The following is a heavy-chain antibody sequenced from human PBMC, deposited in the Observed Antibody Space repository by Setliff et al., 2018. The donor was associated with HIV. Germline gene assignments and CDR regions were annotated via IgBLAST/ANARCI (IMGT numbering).Heavy chain of an antibody. CDR1: GYTFTDYY. CDR2: ISPSTGDT. CDR3: ARDYFDSSAYHYGFGAFDI. V-gene: IGHV1-2*02. J-gene: IGHJ3*02. Sequence: ASVKVSCKTSGYTFTDYYIHWVRQAPGQGLEWMGWISPSTGDTSSAQKFQGRVTMTRATSVNTAFMELSRLRSDDTAVYYCARDYFDSSAYHYGFGAFDIWGQGTMVTVSS. D-gene: IGHD3-22*01.